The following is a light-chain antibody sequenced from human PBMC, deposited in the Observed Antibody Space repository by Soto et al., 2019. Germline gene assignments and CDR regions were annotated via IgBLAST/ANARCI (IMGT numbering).Light chain of an antibody. J-gene: IGKJ2*01. CDR3: QQYESYPYS. Sequence: DIQMTQSPSTLSASVGDRVTITCRASQSITNRLAWYQQKPGKAPKVLIYKASTLESGVPSRFSGSGSGTEFTLTISSLQPDDFATYYCQQYESYPYSFGQGTKLEIK. CDR2: KAS. CDR1: QSITNR. V-gene: IGKV1-5*03.